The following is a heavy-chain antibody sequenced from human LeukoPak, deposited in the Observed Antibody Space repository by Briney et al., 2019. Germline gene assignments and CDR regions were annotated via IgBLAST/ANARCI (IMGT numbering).Heavy chain of an antibody. CDR3: ARDPNYYDSSGD. CDR1: GFTVSSNY. J-gene: IGHJ4*02. V-gene: IGHV3-66*02. CDR2: IYSGGST. D-gene: IGHD3-22*01. Sequence: GGSLRLSCAASGFTVSSNYMSWVRQAPGKGLEWDSVIYSGGSTYYADSVKGRFTISRDNSKNTLYLQMNSLRAEETAVYYCARDPNYYDSSGDWGQGTLVTVSS.